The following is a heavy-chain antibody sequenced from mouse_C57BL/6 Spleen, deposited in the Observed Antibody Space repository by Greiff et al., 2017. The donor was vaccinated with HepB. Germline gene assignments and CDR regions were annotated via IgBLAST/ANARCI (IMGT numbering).Heavy chain of an antibody. J-gene: IGHJ3*01. CDR2: IDPENGDT. Sequence: EVQLQQSGAELVRPGASVKLSCTASGFNIKDDYMHWVKQRPEQGLEWIGWIDPENGDTEYASKFQGKATITADTSSNTAYLQLSSLTSEDTAVYYCTRAYGSSYVCAYWGQGTLVTVSA. CDR3: TRAYGSSYVCAY. D-gene: IGHD1-1*01. V-gene: IGHV14-4*01. CDR1: GFNIKDDY.